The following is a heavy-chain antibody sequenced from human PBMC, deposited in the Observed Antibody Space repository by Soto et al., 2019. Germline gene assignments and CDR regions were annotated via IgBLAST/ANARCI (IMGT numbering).Heavy chain of an antibody. V-gene: IGHV4-39*01. Sequence: SETLSLTCTVSGGSISSSSYYWGWIRQPPGKGLEWIGSIYYSGSTYYNPSLKSRVTISVDTSKNQFSLKLSSVTAADTAVYYCARPRGTVPALNWFDPWGQGTLVTVSS. CDR3: ARPRGTVPALNWFDP. J-gene: IGHJ5*02. CDR2: IYYSGST. D-gene: IGHD2-2*01. CDR1: GGSISSSSYY.